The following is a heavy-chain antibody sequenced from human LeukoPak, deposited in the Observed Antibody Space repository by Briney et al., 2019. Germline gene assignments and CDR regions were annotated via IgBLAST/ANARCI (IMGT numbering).Heavy chain of an antibody. D-gene: IGHD2-2*01. CDR1: GGPISSYY. Sequence: SETLSLTCTVSGGPISSYYWSWIRQPPGKGLEWIGYIYNSGSTNYNPSLKSRVTILVDTSKNQFSLKLSSVTAADTAVYYCAREGDLGYCSSTTCRNNVFDVWGQGTRVTVSS. V-gene: IGHV4-59*01. CDR2: IYNSGST. J-gene: IGHJ3*01. CDR3: AREGDLGYCSSTTCRNNVFDV.